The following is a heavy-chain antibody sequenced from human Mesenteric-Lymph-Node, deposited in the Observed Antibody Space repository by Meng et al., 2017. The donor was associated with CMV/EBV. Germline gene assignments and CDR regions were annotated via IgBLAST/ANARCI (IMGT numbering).Heavy chain of an antibody. J-gene: IGHJ6*02. V-gene: IGHV3-21*01. CDR1: GFTFSSYS. Sequence: GESLKISCAASGFTFSSYSMNWVRQAPGKGLEWVSSISSSSYIYYADSVKGRFTISRDNAKNSLYLQMNSLRAEDTAVYYCARVSHSGSLRLGGMDVWGQGTTVTVSS. CDR2: ISSSSYI. D-gene: IGHD1-26*01. CDR3: ARVSHSGSLRLGGMDV.